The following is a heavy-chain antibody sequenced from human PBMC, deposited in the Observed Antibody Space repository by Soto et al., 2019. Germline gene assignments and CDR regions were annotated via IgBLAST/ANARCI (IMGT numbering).Heavy chain of an antibody. D-gene: IGHD5-18*01. CDR2: ISYDGSNK. V-gene: IGHV3-30*18. CDR1: GFTFSSYG. CDR3: AKVGPEEDTAMGNFDY. Sequence: VGSLRLSCAASGFTFSSYGMHWVRQAPGKGLEWVAVISYDGSNKYYADSVKGRFTISRDNSKNTLYLQMNSLRAEDTAVYYCAKVGPEEDTAMGNFDYWGQGTLVTVSS. J-gene: IGHJ4*02.